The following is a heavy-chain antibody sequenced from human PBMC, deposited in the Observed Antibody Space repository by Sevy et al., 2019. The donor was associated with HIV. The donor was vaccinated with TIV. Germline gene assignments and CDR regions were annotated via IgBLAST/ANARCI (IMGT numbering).Heavy chain of an antibody. Sequence: GGSLRLSCAASGFTFSSYWMSWVRQAPGKGLEWVANIKQDGNEKYYVDSVKGRFTISRDNAKNSLYLQMNSLRAEDTAVYYCARLAWLRDSDAFDIWGQGTMVTVSS. V-gene: IGHV3-7*03. J-gene: IGHJ3*02. D-gene: IGHD5-12*01. CDR2: IKQDGNEK. CDR1: GFTFSSYW. CDR3: ARLAWLRDSDAFDI.